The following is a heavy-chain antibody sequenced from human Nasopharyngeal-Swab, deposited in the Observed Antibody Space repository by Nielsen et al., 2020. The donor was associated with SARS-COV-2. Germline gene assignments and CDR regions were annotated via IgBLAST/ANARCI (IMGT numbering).Heavy chain of an antibody. D-gene: IGHD6-19*01. CDR3: ARGSYSSGWHTTDDAFDI. Sequence: ASVKVSCKASGYTFTSYAMHWVRQAPGQRLEWMGWINAGNGNKKYSQKFQGRVTITRDTSASTAYMELSRLRSEDTAVYYCARGSYSSGWHTTDDAFDIWGQGTMVTVSS. J-gene: IGHJ3*02. V-gene: IGHV1-3*01. CDR1: GYTFTSYA. CDR2: INAGNGNK.